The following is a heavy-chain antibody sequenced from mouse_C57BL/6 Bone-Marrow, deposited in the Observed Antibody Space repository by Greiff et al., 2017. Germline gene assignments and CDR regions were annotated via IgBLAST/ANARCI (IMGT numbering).Heavy chain of an antibody. CDR2: IHPNSGST. D-gene: IGHD2-3*01. CDR1: GYTFTSYW. J-gene: IGHJ2*01. V-gene: IGHV1-64*01. Sequence: QVQLQQPGAELVKPGASVKLSCKASGYTFTSYWMHWVKQRPGQGLEWIGMIHPNSGSTNYNEKFKSKATLTVDKSSSTAYMQLSSLTSEDSAVYYCARLVFYDGDFLIDYWGQGTTLTVSS. CDR3: ARLVFYDGDFLIDY.